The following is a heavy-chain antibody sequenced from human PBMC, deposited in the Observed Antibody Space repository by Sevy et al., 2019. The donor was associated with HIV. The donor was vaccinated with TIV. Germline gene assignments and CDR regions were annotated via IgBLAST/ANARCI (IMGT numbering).Heavy chain of an antibody. D-gene: IGHD2-15*01. Sequence: GGSLRLSCAASGFTFSSYAMTWVRQAPGKGLEWVSGISASGASTYYADSVKGRLTISRDNSKNTLYLQINSLRAEDTAVYYCAKLSCSDGNCFSIDYWGQGTLVTVSS. J-gene: IGHJ4*02. V-gene: IGHV3-23*01. CDR3: AKLSCSDGNCFSIDY. CDR1: GFTFSSYA. CDR2: ISASGAST.